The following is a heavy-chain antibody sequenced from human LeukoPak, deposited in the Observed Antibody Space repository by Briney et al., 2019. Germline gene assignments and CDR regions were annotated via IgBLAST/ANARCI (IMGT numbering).Heavy chain of an antibody. CDR1: GFTFSTST. Sequence: GGSLRLSCAASGFTFSTSTMSWFRQTPGKGLEWVSSIGTTGNHIYYADSVKGRFTISRDNAKNSLYLLMNSLRAEDTAVYYCARARKVGASSFDYWGQGTLVTVSS. J-gene: IGHJ4*02. D-gene: IGHD1-26*01. CDR3: ARARKVGASSFDY. CDR2: IGTTGNHI. V-gene: IGHV3-21*01.